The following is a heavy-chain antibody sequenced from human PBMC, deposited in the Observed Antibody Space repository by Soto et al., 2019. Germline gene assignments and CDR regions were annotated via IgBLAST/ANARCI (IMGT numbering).Heavy chain of an antibody. Sequence: QVQLQQWGAGLLKPSETLSLTCAVYGESLSGYYGNWIRQSPGKGLEWIGEINYSGNTNYNPSVKSRVTISIDSSKNQFSLKLSSVTAADTAVYYCARTRNLDVWGQGTTVIVSS. CDR2: INYSGNT. J-gene: IGHJ6*02. V-gene: IGHV4-34*01. CDR1: GESLSGYY. D-gene: IGHD1-1*01. CDR3: ARTRNLDV.